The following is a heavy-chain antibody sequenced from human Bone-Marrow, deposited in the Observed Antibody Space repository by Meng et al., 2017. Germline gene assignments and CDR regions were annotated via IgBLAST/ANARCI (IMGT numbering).Heavy chain of an antibody. D-gene: IGHD5-18*01. Sequence: QVQVVESGGGVVQPGRSLRLSCAASGFTFSSYGMHWVRQAPGKGLEWVAVISYDGSNKYYADSVKGRFTISRDNSKNTLYLQMNSLRAEDTAVYYCARGDNSYEYFDYWGQGTLVTVSS. V-gene: IGHV3-30*19. CDR3: ARGDNSYEYFDY. CDR2: ISYDGSNK. CDR1: GFTFSSYG. J-gene: IGHJ4*02.